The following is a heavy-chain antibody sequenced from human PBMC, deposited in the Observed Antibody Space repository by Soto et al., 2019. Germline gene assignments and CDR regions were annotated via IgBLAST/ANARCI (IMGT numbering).Heavy chain of an antibody. CDR2: INTDGSGT. CDR3: ARDGGIMGYWFDY. J-gene: IGHJ4*02. CDR1: GFIFSSHS. V-gene: IGHV3-74*01. Sequence: PGGSLRLSCAASGFIFSSHSMNWVRQAPGQGLVWVSRINTDGSGTSYADSVKGRFTISRDNAKNMVYLQMNSLRDEDTAVYYCARDGGIMGYWFDYWGQGTLVTVSS. D-gene: IGHD1-26*01.